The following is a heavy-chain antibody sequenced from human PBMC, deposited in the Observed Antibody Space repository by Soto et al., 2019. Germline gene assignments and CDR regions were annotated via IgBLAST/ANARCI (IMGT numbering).Heavy chain of an antibody. CDR3: AKGNYDFWSGAYFDY. V-gene: IGHV3-30*18. D-gene: IGHD3-3*01. J-gene: IGHJ4*02. Sequence: GGSLRLSCAASGFTFSSYGMHWVRQAPGKGLEWVAVISYDGSNKYYADSVKGRFTISRDNSKNTLYLQMNSLRAEDTAVYYCAKGNYDFWSGAYFDYWGQGTLVTVSS. CDR2: ISYDGSNK. CDR1: GFTFSSYG.